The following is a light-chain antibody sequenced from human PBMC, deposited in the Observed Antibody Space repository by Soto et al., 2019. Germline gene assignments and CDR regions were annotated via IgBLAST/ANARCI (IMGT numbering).Light chain of an antibody. CDR3: QRYNNWPLT. CDR1: QSVSSK. J-gene: IGKJ4*01. CDR2: DAS. Sequence: EIVMTQSPATLSVSPGERATLSCMASQSVSSKLAWYQQRPGQAPRLLIYDASTRATGIPARFSGSGSGTEFTLTISSLQSEDFAVYYCQRYNNWPLTFGGGTKVEIK. V-gene: IGKV3-15*01.